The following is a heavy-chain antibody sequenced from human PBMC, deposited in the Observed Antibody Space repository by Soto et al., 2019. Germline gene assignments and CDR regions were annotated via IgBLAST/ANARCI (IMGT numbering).Heavy chain of an antibody. Sequence: SVKVSCKASGFTFTSSAFQWVRQALGERLEWIGWIAVGSGYTNYAQRFQDRVTLTRDMSTATTYMELSRLTSEDTAIYYCAADATAWQQMVPSDYWGQGTLVTVSS. CDR3: AADATAWQQMVPSDY. CDR1: GFTFTSSA. D-gene: IGHD2-8*01. J-gene: IGHJ4*02. V-gene: IGHV1-58*01. CDR2: IAVGSGYT.